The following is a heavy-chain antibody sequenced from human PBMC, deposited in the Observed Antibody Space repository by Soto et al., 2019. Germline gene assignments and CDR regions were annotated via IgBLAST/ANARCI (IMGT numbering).Heavy chain of an antibody. CDR1: GFTFSSYA. Sequence: GGSLRLSCAASGFTFSSYAMHWVRQAPGKGLEWVAVISYDGSNKYYADSVKGRFTISRDNSKNTLYLQMNSLRAEDTAVYYCARGYSYYDSSGVLDFDYWGQGTLVTVSS. J-gene: IGHJ4*02. CDR2: ISYDGSNK. V-gene: IGHV3-30-3*01. D-gene: IGHD3-22*01. CDR3: ARGYSYYDSSGVLDFDY.